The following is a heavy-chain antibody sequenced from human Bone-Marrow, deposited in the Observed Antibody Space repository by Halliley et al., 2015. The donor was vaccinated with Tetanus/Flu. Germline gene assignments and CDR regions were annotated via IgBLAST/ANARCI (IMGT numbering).Heavy chain of an antibody. CDR2: LYHGVST. J-gene: IGHJ4*02. CDR3: ARVPDF. V-gene: IGHV4-30-2*01. Sequence: PPGRGLEGFAYLYHGVSTPYNPSLKGRVTMSEDRSKTQLSLKLSSVTAADAAVYYCARVPDFWGQGARVTVSS.